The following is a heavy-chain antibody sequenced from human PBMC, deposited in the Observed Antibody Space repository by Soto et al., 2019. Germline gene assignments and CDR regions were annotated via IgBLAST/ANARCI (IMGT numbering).Heavy chain of an antibody. J-gene: IGHJ6*02. CDR3: ARAQITKHYYYGMDV. CDR2: ISSSGSTI. CDR1: GFTFSDYY. V-gene: IGHV3-11*01. D-gene: IGHD3-10*01. Sequence: GGSLRLSCAASGFTFSDYYMSWIRQAPGKGLGWASYISSSGSTIYYADSVKGRFTISRDNAKNSLYLQMNSLRAEDTAVYYCARAQITKHYYYGMDVWGQGTTVTVSS.